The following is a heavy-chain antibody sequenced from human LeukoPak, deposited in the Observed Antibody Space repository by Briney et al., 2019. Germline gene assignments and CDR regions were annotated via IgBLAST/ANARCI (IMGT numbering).Heavy chain of an antibody. CDR1: GFTFSSYG. V-gene: IGHV3-30*18. CDR3: AKGDYYDSSGYYPFDY. CDR2: ISYDGSNK. J-gene: IGHJ4*02. Sequence: GGSLRLSCAASGFTFSSYGMHWVRQAPGKGLEWVAVISYDGSNKYYADSVKGRFTIPRDNSKNTLYLQMNSLRAEDTAVYYCAKGDYYDSSGYYPFDYWGQGTLVTVSS. D-gene: IGHD3-22*01.